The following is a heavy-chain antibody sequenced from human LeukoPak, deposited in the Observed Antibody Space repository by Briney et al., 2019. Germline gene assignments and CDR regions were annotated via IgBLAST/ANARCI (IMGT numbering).Heavy chain of an antibody. CDR2: ISAYNGNT. CDR3: ARMYYYGSGSYYVGFWFDP. D-gene: IGHD3-10*01. Sequence: ASVKVSCKASGYTFTSYGISWVRQAPGQGLEWMGWISAYNGNTNYAQKLQGRVTMTTDTSTSTAYMELRSLRSDDTAVYYCARMYYYGSGSYYVGFWFDPWGQGALVTVSS. J-gene: IGHJ5*02. V-gene: IGHV1-18*01. CDR1: GYTFTSYG.